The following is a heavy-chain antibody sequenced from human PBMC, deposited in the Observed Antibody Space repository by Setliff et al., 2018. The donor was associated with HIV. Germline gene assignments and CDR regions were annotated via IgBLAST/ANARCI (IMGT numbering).Heavy chain of an antibody. D-gene: IGHD6-6*01. CDR3: ARREYSSSSPPFDY. V-gene: IGHV4-39*01. CDR1: GGSISSSSYY. Sequence: SETLSLTCTVSGGSISSSSYYWGWIRQPPGKGLEWIGTIYYSGSTYSNPSLKSRVTMSVDTSKNQFSLKLISVTAADTAVSYCARREYSSSSPPFDYWGQGTLVTVSS. CDR2: IYYSGST. J-gene: IGHJ4*02.